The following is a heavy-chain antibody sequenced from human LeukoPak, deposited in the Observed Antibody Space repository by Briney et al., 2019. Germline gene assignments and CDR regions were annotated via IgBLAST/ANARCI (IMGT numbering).Heavy chain of an antibody. V-gene: IGHV4-34*01. D-gene: IGHD6-13*01. CDR2: INHSGST. CDR3: ASSSSLEYYFDY. Sequence: SETLSLTCAVYGGSFSGYYWSWIRQPPGKGLEWIGEINHSGSTNYNPSLKSRVTISVDTSKNQFSLKLSSVTAADTAVYYCASSSSLEYYFDYWGQGTLVTVSS. CDR1: GGSFSGYY. J-gene: IGHJ4*02.